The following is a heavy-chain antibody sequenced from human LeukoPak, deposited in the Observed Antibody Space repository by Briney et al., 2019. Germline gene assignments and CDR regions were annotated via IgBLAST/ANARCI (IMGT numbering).Heavy chain of an antibody. J-gene: IGHJ6*03. Sequence: PGGSLRLSCAASGFTFSSYAMSWVRQAPGKGLEWVSAISGSGGSTYYADSVKGRFTISRDNSKNTLYLQMNSLRAEDTAVYYCARGGGVFGNYYMDVWGKGTTVTVSS. CDR2: ISGSGGST. CDR3: ARGGGVFGNYYMDV. D-gene: IGHD2-8*02. CDR1: GFTFSSYA. V-gene: IGHV3-23*01.